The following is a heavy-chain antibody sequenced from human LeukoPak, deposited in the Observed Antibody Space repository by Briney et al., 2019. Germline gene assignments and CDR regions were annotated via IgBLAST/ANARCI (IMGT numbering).Heavy chain of an antibody. J-gene: IGHJ4*02. Sequence: GGSLRLSCAASGFTFSSYAMHWVRQAPGKRLEYVSAISYNGYSTYYANSVKGRFTISRDNSKNTLYLQMGSLRAEDMAVYYCARGPSGYHNTGGQGTLVTVSS. CDR3: ARGPSGYHNT. V-gene: IGHV3-64*01. CDR2: ISYNGYST. D-gene: IGHD5-12*01. CDR1: GFTFSSYA.